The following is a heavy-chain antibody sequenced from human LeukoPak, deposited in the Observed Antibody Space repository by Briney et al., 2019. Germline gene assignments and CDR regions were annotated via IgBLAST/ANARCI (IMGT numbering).Heavy chain of an antibody. J-gene: IGHJ4*02. CDR2: IYYSGST. D-gene: IGHD1-26*01. CDR3: ARGYYGGYY. Sequence: PSETLSLTCTVSGGSISYYYWSWIRQPPGKGLEWIGYIYYSGSTNYNPSLKSRVTISVDTSKNQFSLKLSSVTAADTAVYYCARGYYGGYYWGQGTLVTVSS. CDR1: GGSISYYY. V-gene: IGHV4-59*12.